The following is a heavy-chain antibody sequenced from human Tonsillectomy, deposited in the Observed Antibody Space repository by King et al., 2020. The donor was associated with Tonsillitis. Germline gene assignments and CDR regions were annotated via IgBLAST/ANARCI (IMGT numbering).Heavy chain of an antibody. V-gene: IGHV1-2*02. CDR3: SRETWVYGS. J-gene: IGHJ5*02. CDR1: GYTFTHYH. CDR2: IDCNSGST. D-gene: IGHD5-24*01. Sequence: VQLVESGTEVKVPGASVTVSCKASGYTFTHYHIHWIRQAPGQGLEWMGWIDCNSGSTNYAQNLQGRVTLTRDTSTNTADMDLRSLGSDDTAIYNCSRETWVYGSWGQGTLVTVSS.